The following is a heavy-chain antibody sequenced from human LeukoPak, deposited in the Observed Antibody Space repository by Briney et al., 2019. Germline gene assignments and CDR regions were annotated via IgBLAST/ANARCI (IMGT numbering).Heavy chain of an antibody. D-gene: IGHD2/OR15-2a*01. CDR1: GFTFSNYA. J-gene: IGHJ4*02. Sequence: GRSLRLSCAASGFTFSNYAMTWVRQAPGKGLEWVSVISGSGSNTDYADSVKGRFTISRDNSKNTLHLQMNSLRAEDTAVYFCARGSNSGFSIDNWGQGTLVTVSS. V-gene: IGHV3-23*01. CDR3: ARGSNSGFSIDN. CDR2: ISGSGSNT.